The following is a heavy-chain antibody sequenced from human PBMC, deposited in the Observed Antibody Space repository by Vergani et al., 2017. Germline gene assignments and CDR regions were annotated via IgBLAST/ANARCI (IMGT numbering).Heavy chain of an antibody. CDR2: INHSGST. CDR1: GGSLSGYY. D-gene: IGHD3-3*01. Sequence: QVQLQQWGAGLLKPSETLSLTCAVYGGSLSGYYWSWIRQPPGKGLEWIGEINHSGSTNYNPSLKSRVTISVYTSKNQFSLELSSVTAADTAVYYCARVQELYDFWSGYRVRYYYYMDGWGKGTTVTVSS. V-gene: IGHV4-34*01. J-gene: IGHJ6*03. CDR3: ARVQELYDFWSGYRVRYYYYMDG.